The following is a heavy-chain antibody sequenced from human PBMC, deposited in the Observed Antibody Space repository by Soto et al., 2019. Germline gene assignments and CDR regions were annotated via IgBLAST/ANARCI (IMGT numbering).Heavy chain of an antibody. V-gene: IGHV4-59*01. J-gene: IGHJ6*02. CDR1: GGSISSYY. CDR3: ARGNPSYYYGMDV. D-gene: IGHD1-1*01. CDR2: IYYSGST. Sequence: QVQLQESGPGLVKPSETLSLTCTVSGGSISSYYWSWIRQPPGKGLEWIGYIYYSGSTNYNPSLKSRVAISVDTSKNQFSLKLSSVIAADTAVYYGARGNPSYYYGMDVWGQGTTVTVSS.